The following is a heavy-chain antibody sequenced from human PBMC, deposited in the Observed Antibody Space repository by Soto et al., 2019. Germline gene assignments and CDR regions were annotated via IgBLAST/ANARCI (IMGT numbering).Heavy chain of an antibody. V-gene: IGHV3-33*08. CDR3: AREYQAFDI. CDR2: IWYDGSNK. Sequence: GGALRLSCPSLAFTFSIYGSRWVRQAPGKGLEWVAVIWYDGSNKYYADSVKGRFTISRDNSKNTLYLQMNSLRAEDTAVYYCAREYQAFDIWGQGTMVTVSS. CDR1: AFTFSIYG. J-gene: IGHJ3*02.